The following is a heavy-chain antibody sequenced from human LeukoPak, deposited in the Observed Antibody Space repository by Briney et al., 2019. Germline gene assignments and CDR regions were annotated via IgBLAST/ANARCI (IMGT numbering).Heavy chain of an antibody. Sequence: GGSLRLSCAASGFTFSHYWMHWVRQVPGKGLVWVSHINNDGSSTTYADSVKGRFTISRDNAKKTLYLQMNSLRAEDTAVYYCARERSGWLFDYWGQGTLVTVSS. CDR3: ARERSGWLFDY. J-gene: IGHJ4*02. V-gene: IGHV3-74*01. CDR2: INNDGSST. D-gene: IGHD6-19*01. CDR1: GFTFSHYW.